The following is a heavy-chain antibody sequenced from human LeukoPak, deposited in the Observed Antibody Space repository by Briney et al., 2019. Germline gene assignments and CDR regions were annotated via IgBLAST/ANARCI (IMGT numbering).Heavy chain of an antibody. CDR1: GGSISSSSYY. V-gene: IGHV4-39*01. CDR2: IYYSGST. D-gene: IGHD6-13*01. J-gene: IGHJ4*02. CDR3: ATQRVGIAAAGGDFDY. Sequence: SETLSLTCTVSGGSISSSSYYWGWIRQPPGKGLEWIGSIYYSGSTSYNPSLESRVTISVDTSKNQFSLKLSSVTAADTAVYYCATQRVGIAAAGGDFDYWGQGTLVTVSS.